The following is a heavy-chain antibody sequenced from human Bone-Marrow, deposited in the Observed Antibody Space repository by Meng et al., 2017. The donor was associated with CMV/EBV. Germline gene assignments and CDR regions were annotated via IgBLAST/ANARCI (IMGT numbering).Heavy chain of an antibody. CDR3: ARLVLRETYYYDSSGYDAFDI. J-gene: IGHJ3*02. CDR2: IYTSGST. D-gene: IGHD3-22*01. CDR1: GYD. Sequence: GYDWSWIRQPAGKGLEWIGRIYTSGSTNYNPSLKSRVTISVDTSKNQFSLKLSSVTAADTAVYYCARLVLRETYYYDSSGYDAFDIWGQGTMVTVSS. V-gene: IGHV4-61*02.